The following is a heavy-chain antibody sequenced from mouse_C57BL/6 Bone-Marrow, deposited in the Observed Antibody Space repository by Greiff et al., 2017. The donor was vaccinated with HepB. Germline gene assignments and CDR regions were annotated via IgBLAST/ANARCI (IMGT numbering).Heavy chain of an antibody. Sequence: EVKVEESGPGLVKPSQSLSLTCSVTGYSITSGYYWNWIRQFPGNKLEWMGYISYDGSNNYNPSLKNRISITRDTSKNQFFLKLNSVTTEDTATYYCARGMGPHWYFDVWGTGTTVTVSS. J-gene: IGHJ1*03. CDR2: ISYDGSN. V-gene: IGHV3-6*01. CDR1: GYSITSGYY. CDR3: ARGMGPHWYFDV. D-gene: IGHD4-1*01.